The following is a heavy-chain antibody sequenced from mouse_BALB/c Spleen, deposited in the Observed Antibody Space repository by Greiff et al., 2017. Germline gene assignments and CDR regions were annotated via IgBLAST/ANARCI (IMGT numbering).Heavy chain of an antibody. Sequence: EVQGVESGGGLVQPGGSLKLSCAASGFTFSSYTMSWVRQTPEKRLEWVAYISNGGGSTYYPDTVKGRFTISRDNAKNTLYLQMSSLKSEDTAMYYCARRTGTGFDYWGQGTTLTVSS. CDR3: ARRTGTGFDY. CDR1: GFTFSSYT. V-gene: IGHV5-12-2*01. D-gene: IGHD4-1*01. CDR2: ISNGGGST. J-gene: IGHJ2*01.